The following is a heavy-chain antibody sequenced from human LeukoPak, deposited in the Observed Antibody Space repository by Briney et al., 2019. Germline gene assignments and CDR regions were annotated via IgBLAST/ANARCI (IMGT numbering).Heavy chain of an antibody. CDR2: MYNNGNT. V-gene: IGHV3-53*01. J-gene: IGHJ4*02. CDR1: GLIVSSKY. D-gene: IGHD1-14*01. Sequence: PGGSLRLSCAASGLIVSSKYMSWVRQAPGKGLEWVSVMYNNGNTHYADSVKGRFTISRDNAKNTLYLQMSSLGPEDTAVYYCARVGGHRVAYWGQGTLVTVSS. CDR3: ARVGGHRVAY.